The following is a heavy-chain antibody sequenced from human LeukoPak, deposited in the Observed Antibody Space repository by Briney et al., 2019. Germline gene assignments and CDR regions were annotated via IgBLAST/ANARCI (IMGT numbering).Heavy chain of an antibody. CDR1: GYTFTGYY. V-gene: IGHV1-2*02. Sequence: ASVKVSCKASGYTFTGYYMHWVRQAPGQGLEWMGWINPNSGGTNYAQKLQGRVTMTTDTSTSTAYMELRSLRSDDTAVYYCARDLGPSSGYYDYYYGMDVWGQGTTVTVSS. J-gene: IGHJ6*02. CDR2: INPNSGGT. CDR3: ARDLGPSSGYYDYYYGMDV. D-gene: IGHD3-22*01.